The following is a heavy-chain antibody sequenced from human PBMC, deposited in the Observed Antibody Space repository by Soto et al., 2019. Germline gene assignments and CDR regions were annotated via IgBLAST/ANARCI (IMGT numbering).Heavy chain of an antibody. Sequence: GASFNAYCKTSGYTLTGYYMLWVRQATGQGLEWMGWINPNSGGTNYAQKFQGRVTMTRDTSISTAYMELSRLRSDDTAVYYCARGLYDYVSSAWFDPWGQGTLVTVSS. CDR1: GYTLTGYY. CDR3: ARGLYDYVSSAWFDP. V-gene: IGHV1-2*02. D-gene: IGHD3-16*01. J-gene: IGHJ5*02. CDR2: INPNSGGT.